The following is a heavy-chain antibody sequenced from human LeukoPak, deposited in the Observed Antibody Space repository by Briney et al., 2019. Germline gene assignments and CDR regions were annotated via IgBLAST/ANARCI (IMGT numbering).Heavy chain of an antibody. CDR3: ARDYGDYYGRAFDI. Sequence: GASVKVSCKASGGTFSSYAISWVRQASGQGLEWMGGIIPIFGTANYAQKFQGRVTITADKSTSTAYMELSSLRSEDTAVYYCARDYGDYYGRAFDIWGQGTMVTVPS. V-gene: IGHV1-69*06. D-gene: IGHD4-17*01. J-gene: IGHJ3*02. CDR2: IIPIFGTA. CDR1: GGTFSSYA.